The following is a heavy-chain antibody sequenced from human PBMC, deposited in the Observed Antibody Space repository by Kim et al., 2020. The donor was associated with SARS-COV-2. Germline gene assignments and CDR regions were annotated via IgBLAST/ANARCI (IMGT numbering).Heavy chain of an antibody. CDR2: ITYSSTNI. Sequence: GGSLRLSCAASGFTFSTYEMNWVRQAPGKGLEWVSSITYSSTNIYYADSVKGRFTISTDNAKNSLYLQMNSLRAEDTAVYYCASRWNFLTFCDYWGKGTLLTVSS. V-gene: IGHV3-48*03. J-gene: IGHJ4*02. CDR1: GFTFSTYE. D-gene: IGHD3-3*01. CDR3: ASRWNFLTFCDY.